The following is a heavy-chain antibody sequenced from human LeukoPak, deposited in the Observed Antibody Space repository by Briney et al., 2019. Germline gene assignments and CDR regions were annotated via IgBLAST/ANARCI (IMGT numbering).Heavy chain of an antibody. J-gene: IGHJ4*02. D-gene: IGHD3-9*01. CDR3: AKFNEILTGYFDY. CDR1: GFTFSSYE. Sequence: GGSLRLSCAASGFTFSSYEMNWVRQAPGKGLEWVSSISGGGGGTYYAEFVKGRFTISRDNSKNTLCLQMNSLRAEDTAVYYCAKFNEILTGYFDYWGQGTLVTVSS. V-gene: IGHV3-23*01. CDR2: ISGGGGGT.